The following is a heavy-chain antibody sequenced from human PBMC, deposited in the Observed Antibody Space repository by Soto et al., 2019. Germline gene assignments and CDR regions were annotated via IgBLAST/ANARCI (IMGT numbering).Heavy chain of an antibody. Sequence: QVQLVQSGAEVKKPGSSVKVSCKASGGTFSSYTISWVRQAPGQGLEWMGRIIPILGIANYAQKFQGRVTITADKSTSTAYRELSSLRSEDTAVYYCARDLMVQGVIIIGFDYWGQGTLVTVSS. J-gene: IGHJ4*02. CDR3: ARDLMVQGVIIIGFDY. V-gene: IGHV1-69*08. CDR1: GGTFSSYT. D-gene: IGHD3-10*01. CDR2: IIPILGIA.